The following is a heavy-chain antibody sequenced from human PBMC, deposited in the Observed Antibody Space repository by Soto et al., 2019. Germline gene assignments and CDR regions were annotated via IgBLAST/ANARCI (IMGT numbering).Heavy chain of an antibody. CDR1: GGSISSYY. Sequence: SETLSLTCTVSGGSISSYYWSWIRQPPGKGLEWIGYIYYSGSTNYNPSLKSRVTISVDTSKNQFPLKLSSVTAADTAVYYCALGGNSGGYFDYWGQGTLVTVSS. CDR3: ALGGNSGGYFDY. D-gene: IGHD2-21*02. CDR2: IYYSGST. V-gene: IGHV4-59*01. J-gene: IGHJ4*02.